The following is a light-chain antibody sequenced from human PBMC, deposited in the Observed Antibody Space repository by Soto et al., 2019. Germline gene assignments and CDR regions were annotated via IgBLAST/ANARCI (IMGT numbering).Light chain of an antibody. J-gene: IGLJ1*01. CDR2: GVS. CDR1: SSVVGAYNY. CDR3: SSFSSSSTRYL. V-gene: IGLV2-14*01. Sequence: QSVLTQPASVSGSPGQSITISCTGTSSVVGAYNYVSWYQQHPGEAPKLMIFGVSNRPSGVSNRFSGSKSGNTASLTISGLQAQDEADYYCSSFSSSSTRYLLGTGTKLTVL.